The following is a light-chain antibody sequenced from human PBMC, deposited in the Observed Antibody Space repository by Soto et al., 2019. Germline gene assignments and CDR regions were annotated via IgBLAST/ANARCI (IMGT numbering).Light chain of an antibody. V-gene: IGLV2-14*03. CDR2: EVS. CDR1: SSDVGGYNY. CDR3: SSFTVHTTPVV. Sequence: QSALTQPASVSGSPGQSITISCTGTSSDVGGYNYVSWSQQHPGKAPKLLISEVSNRPSGVSNRFSGSKSGNTASLTISGLQADDEADYYCSSFTVHTTPVVFGGGTKLTVL. J-gene: IGLJ2*01.